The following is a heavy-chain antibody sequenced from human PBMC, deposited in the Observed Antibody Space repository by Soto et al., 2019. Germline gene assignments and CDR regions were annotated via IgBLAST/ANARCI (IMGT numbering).Heavy chain of an antibody. Sequence: QVQLVQSGAEVKKPGASVKVSCKASGYTFTNFGIXXXXXXPGQGLEWMGWISAYNGNTNYAQNFQGRVTMTTDTSXSXAXXXXXXXXXXDTAVYYCAXXGTPIDYWGQGTLVTVSS. CDR1: GYTFTNFG. CDR2: ISAYNGNT. CDR3: AXXGTPIDY. J-gene: IGHJ4*02. D-gene: IGHD2-15*01. V-gene: IGHV1-18*01.